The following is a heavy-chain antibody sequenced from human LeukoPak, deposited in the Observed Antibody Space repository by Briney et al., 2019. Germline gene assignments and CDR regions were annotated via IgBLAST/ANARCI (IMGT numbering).Heavy chain of an antibody. V-gene: IGHV4-61*02. Sequence: SETLSLTCTVSGGSISSGSYYWSWIRQPAGKGLEWIGRIYTSGSTNYNPSLKSRVSISVDTSKSQCSLKLSSVTAADTGVYYCAREGIFCSSTSCYGNWFDPWGQGTLVTVSS. CDR2: IYTSGST. CDR3: AREGIFCSSTSCYGNWFDP. CDR1: GGSISSGSYY. J-gene: IGHJ5*02. D-gene: IGHD2-2*01.